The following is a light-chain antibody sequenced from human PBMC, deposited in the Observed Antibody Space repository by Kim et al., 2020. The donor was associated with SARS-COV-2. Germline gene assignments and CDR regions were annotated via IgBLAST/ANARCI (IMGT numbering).Light chain of an antibody. Sequence: GKSVAMSCTGTSSDVGGYNYVAWDQQYPGKAPKLIIYELNKRPSGVPDRFSGSKSGNTASLTVSGLQAEDEADYYCSSYAGTNNVLFGGGTQLTVL. CDR1: SSDVGGYNY. V-gene: IGLV2-8*01. CDR2: ELN. CDR3: SSYAGTNNVL. J-gene: IGLJ2*01.